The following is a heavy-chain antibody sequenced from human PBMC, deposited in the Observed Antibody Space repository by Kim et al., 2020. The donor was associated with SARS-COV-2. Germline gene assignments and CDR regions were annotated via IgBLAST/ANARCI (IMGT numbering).Heavy chain of an antibody. CDR3: ARDGKARSYYDY. V-gene: IGHV4-4*02. D-gene: IGHD2-15*01. Sequence: NYNPSLKSRVTISVDKSKNQFSLKLSSVTAADTAVYYCARDGKARSYYDYWGQGTLVTVSS. J-gene: IGHJ4*02.